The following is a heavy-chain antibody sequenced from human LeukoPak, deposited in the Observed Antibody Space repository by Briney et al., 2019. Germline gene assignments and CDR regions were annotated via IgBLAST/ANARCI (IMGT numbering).Heavy chain of an antibody. Sequence: GRSLRLSCAASGFTFSSYGMHWVRQAPGKGLEWVAVILYDRFNKYYADSVRGRFTISRDNSKNTTYLQLNSVRAEDTAVYYCAKDGRLDTAIPYYYYGMDVWGQGPTVTVSS. CDR1: GFTFSSYG. V-gene: IGHV3-30*18. CDR3: AKDGRLDTAIPYYYYGMDV. D-gene: IGHD5-18*01. CDR2: ILYDRFNK. J-gene: IGHJ6*02.